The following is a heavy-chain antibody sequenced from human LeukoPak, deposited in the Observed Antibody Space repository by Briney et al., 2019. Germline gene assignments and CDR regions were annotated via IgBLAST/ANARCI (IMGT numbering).Heavy chain of an antibody. J-gene: IGHJ1*01. D-gene: IGHD4-23*01. CDR2: IWYDGTNK. Sequence: GGSLRLSCAASGFTFSSYGMHWVRQAPDKGLKWVALIWYDGTNKFYADSVKGRFTISRDNSKNTLYLQINSLRAEDTAVYYCARDPEGGNVRYFQHWGQGTLVTVSS. V-gene: IGHV3-33*01. CDR3: ARDPEGGNVRYFQH. CDR1: GFTFSSYG.